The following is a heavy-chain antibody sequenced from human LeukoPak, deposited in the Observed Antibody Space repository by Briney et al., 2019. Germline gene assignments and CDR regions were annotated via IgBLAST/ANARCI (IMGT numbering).Heavy chain of an antibody. Sequence: SETLSLTCTVSGGSISSYYWSWIRQPPRKGLEWIGYIYYSGSTNYNPSLKSRVTISVDTSKNQFSLKLSSVTAADTAVYYCARLRVVPAAKDSYYYMDVWGKGTTVTVSS. CDR1: GGSISSYY. CDR2: IYYSGST. V-gene: IGHV4-59*01. D-gene: IGHD2-2*01. J-gene: IGHJ6*03. CDR3: ARLRVVPAAKDSYYYMDV.